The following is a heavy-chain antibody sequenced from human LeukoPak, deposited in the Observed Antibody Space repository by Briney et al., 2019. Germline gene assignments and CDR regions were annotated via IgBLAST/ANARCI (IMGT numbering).Heavy chain of an antibody. CDR2: ISAYNGNT. J-gene: IGHJ6*02. V-gene: IGHV1-18*01. Sequence: ASVKVSCKASGYTFTSYGISWVRQAPGQGLEWMGWISAYNGNTNYAQKLQGRVTMTTDTSTSTAYMELRSLRSDDTAVYYCARDGYSSLFENYYHGMDVWGQGTTVTVSS. CDR3: ARDGYSSLFENYYHGMDV. CDR1: GYTFTSYG. D-gene: IGHD6-13*01.